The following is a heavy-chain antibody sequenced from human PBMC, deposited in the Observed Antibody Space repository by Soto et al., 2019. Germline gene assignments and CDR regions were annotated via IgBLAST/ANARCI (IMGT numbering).Heavy chain of an antibody. J-gene: IGHJ4*02. CDR2: IYYSGST. D-gene: IGHD3-9*01. CDR3: ARGPYYDILTGYYPQFDY. CDR1: GGSISSGGYY. Sequence: SETLSLTCTVSGGSISSGGYYWSWIRQHPGKGLEWIGYIYYSGSTYYNPSLKSRVTISVDTSKNQFSLKLSSVTAADTAVYYCARGPYYDILTGYYPQFDYWGQGTLVTVSS. V-gene: IGHV4-31*03.